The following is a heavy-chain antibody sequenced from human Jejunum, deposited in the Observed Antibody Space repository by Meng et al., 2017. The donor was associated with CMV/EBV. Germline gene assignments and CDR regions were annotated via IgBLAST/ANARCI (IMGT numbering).Heavy chain of an antibody. CDR3: ASRPGAIFGVVIIPNFDY. Sequence: YSVHWVRQAPGRGLEWVAFISYDATDQYYADSVKGRFSISRDNSKNTVYLQMNSLRAEDTAVYYCASRPGAIFGVVIIPNFDYWGQGTLVTVSS. CDR1: YS. D-gene: IGHD3-3*01. CDR2: ISYDATDQ. V-gene: IGHV3-30*04. J-gene: IGHJ4*02.